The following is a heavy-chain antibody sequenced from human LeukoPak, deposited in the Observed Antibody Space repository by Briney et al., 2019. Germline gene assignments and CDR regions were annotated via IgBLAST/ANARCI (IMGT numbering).Heavy chain of an antibody. CDR1: GGSFSRYY. CDR2: VNRSGGT. V-gene: IGHV4-34*01. Sequence: PSETLSLTCAVYGGSFSRYYWSWIRQPPGKGLEWIGEVNRSGGTNYSPSLKSRVTISVDTSRKQFSLKLTSVTAADTAVYYCASRRDGYNYFDYWGQGTLVTVSS. D-gene: IGHD5-24*01. CDR3: ASRRDGYNYFDY. J-gene: IGHJ4*02.